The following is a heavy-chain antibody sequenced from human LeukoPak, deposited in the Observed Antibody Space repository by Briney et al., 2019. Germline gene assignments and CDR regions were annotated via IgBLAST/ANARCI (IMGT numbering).Heavy chain of an antibody. V-gene: IGHV4-59*01. D-gene: IGHD5-12*01. CDR3: AIYSGYDESFDY. J-gene: IGHJ4*02. CDR1: GGSISSYY. Sequence: SETLSLTCTVSGGSISSYYWSWIRQPPGKGLEGIGYIYYSGSTNYNPSLKSRVTISVDTSKNQFSLKLSSVTAADTAVYYCAIYSGYDESFDYWGQGTLVTVSS. CDR2: IYYSGST.